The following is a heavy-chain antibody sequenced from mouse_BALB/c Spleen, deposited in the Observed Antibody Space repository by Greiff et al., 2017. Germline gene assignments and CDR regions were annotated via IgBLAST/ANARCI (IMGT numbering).Heavy chain of an antibody. CDR3: ARMGDAAY. Sequence: DVKLVESGGGLVQPGGSRKLSCAASGFTFSSFGMHWVRQAPEKGLEWVAYISSGSSTIYYADTVKGRFTISRDNPKNTLFLQMTSLRSEDTAMYYCARMGDAAYWGQGTLVTVSA. J-gene: IGHJ3*01. CDR2: ISSGSSTI. V-gene: IGHV5-17*02. CDR1: GFTFSSFG.